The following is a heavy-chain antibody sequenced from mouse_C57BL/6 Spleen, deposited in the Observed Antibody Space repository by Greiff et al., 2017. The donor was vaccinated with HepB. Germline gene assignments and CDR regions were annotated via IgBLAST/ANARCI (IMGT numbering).Heavy chain of an antibody. Sequence: VQLQQSGAELVRPGTSVKVSCKASGYAFTNYLIEWVKQRPGQGLEWIGVINPGSGGTNYNEKFKGKATLTADKSSNTAYMQLSSLTSEDSAVYCWARGNVIYYGKTWFAYWGQGTLVTVSA. CDR2: INPGSGGT. J-gene: IGHJ3*01. CDR3: ARGNVIYYGKTWFAY. CDR1: GYAFTNYL. V-gene: IGHV1-54*01. D-gene: IGHD2-1*01.